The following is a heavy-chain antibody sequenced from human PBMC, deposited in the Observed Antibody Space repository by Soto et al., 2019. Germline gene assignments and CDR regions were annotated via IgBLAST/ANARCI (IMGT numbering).Heavy chain of an antibody. CDR2: INHSGST. CDR3: PNTYYNFWSGFYRGYYFDF. Sequence: QVHLQQWGAGLLKPSETLSLTCAVYGGSFSGYYWSWIRQPPGKGLEWIGEINHSGSTNYNPSLKSRVTISVDTSKNQFSLKLSSVTAADTAVYFCPNTYYNFWSGFYRGYYFDFWGQGTLVSVSS. J-gene: IGHJ4*02. D-gene: IGHD3-3*01. V-gene: IGHV4-34*01. CDR1: GGSFSGYY.